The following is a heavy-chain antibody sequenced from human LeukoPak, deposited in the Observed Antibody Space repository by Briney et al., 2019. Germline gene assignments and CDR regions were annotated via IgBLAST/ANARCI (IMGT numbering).Heavy chain of an antibody. Sequence: RGESLKISCKGSGYSFTTYWIGLVRQMPGKGLEYMGIINPGDSDTRYSPSFQGQVTISVDKSISTAYLQWSSLKASDTAMYYCASPRVGATAFDIWGQGTLVTVSS. D-gene: IGHD1-26*01. V-gene: IGHV5-51*01. CDR1: GYSFTTYW. CDR3: ASPRVGATAFDI. J-gene: IGHJ3*02. CDR2: INPGDSDT.